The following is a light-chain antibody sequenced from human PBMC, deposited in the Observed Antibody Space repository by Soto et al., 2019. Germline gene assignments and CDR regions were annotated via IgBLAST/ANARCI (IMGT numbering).Light chain of an antibody. CDR1: QSISSY. CDR3: QQSYSFIT. Sequence: DLQMTQSPSSLSASVGDRVTITCRASQSISSYLNWYQQKPGKAPKLLIYAASSLQSGVPSRFSGSGSGTDFTLTISSLQPEDFATYYCQQSYSFITFGQGTRLEIK. J-gene: IGKJ5*01. CDR2: AAS. V-gene: IGKV1-39*01.